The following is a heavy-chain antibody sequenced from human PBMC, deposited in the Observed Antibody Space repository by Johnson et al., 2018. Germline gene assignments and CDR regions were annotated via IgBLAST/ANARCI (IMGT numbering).Heavy chain of an antibody. CDR3: PRDQPTDSRWYAFDS. CDR2: IWYDGSNK. D-gene: IGHD3-22*01. CDR1: GFTFSSYG. V-gene: IGHV3-33*01. Sequence: QVQLVESGGGVVQPGRSLRLSCAASGFTFSSYGMHWVRQAPGKGLEWVAVIWYDGSNKYYADSVKGRFTISRDNSKNTLYLQMNSLGAEETAVYYCPRDQPTDSRWYAFDSWGQGTMVTVSS. J-gene: IGHJ3*02.